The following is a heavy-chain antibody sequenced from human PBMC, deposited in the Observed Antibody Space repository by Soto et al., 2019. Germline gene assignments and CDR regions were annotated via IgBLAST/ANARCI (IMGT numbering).Heavy chain of an antibody. CDR3: ARTPPGAVAGTFFDY. CDR1: GYSFTSYW. Sequence: GESLKISCKGSGYSFTSYWIGWVRQMPGKGLEWMGIIYPGDSDTRYSPSFQGQVTISADKSISTAYLQWSSLKASDTAMYYCARTPPGAVAGTFFDYWGQGTLVTVSS. V-gene: IGHV5-51*01. D-gene: IGHD6-19*01. CDR2: IYPGDSDT. J-gene: IGHJ4*02.